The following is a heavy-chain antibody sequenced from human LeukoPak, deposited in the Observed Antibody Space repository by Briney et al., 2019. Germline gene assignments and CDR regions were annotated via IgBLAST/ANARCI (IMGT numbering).Heavy chain of an antibody. J-gene: IGHJ4*02. CDR2: IRSKAYGGTT. Sequence: PGGSLRLSCAASGFTFSSYGMSWVRQAPGKGLEWVGFIRSKAYGGTTEYAASVKGRFTISRDDSKSIAYLQMNSLKTEDTAVYYCTPYGDYWGQGTLVTVSS. CDR3: TPYGDY. CDR1: GFTFSSYG. D-gene: IGHD4-17*01. V-gene: IGHV3-49*04.